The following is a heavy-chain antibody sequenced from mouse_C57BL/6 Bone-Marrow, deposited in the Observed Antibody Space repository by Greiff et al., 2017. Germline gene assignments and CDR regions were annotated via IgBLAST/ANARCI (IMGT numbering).Heavy chain of an antibody. J-gene: IGHJ1*03. CDR1: GYTFTSYW. D-gene: IGHD1-1*01. Sequence: QVQLQQPGTELVKPGASVKLSCKASGYTFTSYWMHWVKQRPGQGLEWIGNINPSNGGTNYNEKFKSTATLTVDKSSSTAYMQLSILTSEDSAVYYCARGFGPYGSSWIYWYFDVWGTGTTVTVSS. V-gene: IGHV1-53*01. CDR3: ARGFGPYGSSWIYWYFDV. CDR2: INPSNGGT.